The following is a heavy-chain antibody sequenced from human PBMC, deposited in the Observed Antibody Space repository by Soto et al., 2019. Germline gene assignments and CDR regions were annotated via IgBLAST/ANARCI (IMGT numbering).Heavy chain of an antibody. D-gene: IGHD6-13*01. V-gene: IGHV3-30*03. J-gene: IGHJ5*02. CDR3: GRCAGVAAGGTCFDP. CDR1: GFTFSDYG. Sequence: PWGSLRLSCAAAGFTFSDYGIHWVRQAPGKGLDWVAVISYDGSNKYYADSVKGRFTISRDNSKNTLYLQRNSLRAEDTAVYYCGRCAGVAAGGTCFDPWGQGTLVTVSS. CDR2: ISYDGSNK.